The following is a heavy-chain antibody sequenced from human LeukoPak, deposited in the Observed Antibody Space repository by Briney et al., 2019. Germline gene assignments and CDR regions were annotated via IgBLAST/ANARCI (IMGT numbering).Heavy chain of an antibody. CDR1: GFTFSSYS. V-gene: IGHV3-21*01. J-gene: IGHJ4*02. CDR3: ARDGVPYCGGDCYSGGLDY. Sequence: GGSLRLSCAASGFTFSSYSMNWVRQAPGKGLEWVSSISSSSSYIYYADSVKGRFTISRDNAKNSLYLQMNSLRAEDTAVYYCARDGVPYCGGDCYSGGLDYWGQGTLVTVSS. D-gene: IGHD2-21*02. CDR2: ISSSSSYI.